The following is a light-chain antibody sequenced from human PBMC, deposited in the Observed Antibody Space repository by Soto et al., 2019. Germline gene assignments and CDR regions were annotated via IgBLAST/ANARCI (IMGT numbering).Light chain of an antibody. CDR1: QTISTW. CDR3: QHYNSYSEA. Sequence: SKMTQSPSTLSAYVGDRVTITCRASQTISTWLAWYQQKPGKAPKLLIYDASSLESGVPSRFSGSGSGTEFTLTISSLQPDDFATYYYQHYNSYSEAFGQGAMADIK. J-gene: IGKJ1*01. V-gene: IGKV1-5*01. CDR2: DAS.